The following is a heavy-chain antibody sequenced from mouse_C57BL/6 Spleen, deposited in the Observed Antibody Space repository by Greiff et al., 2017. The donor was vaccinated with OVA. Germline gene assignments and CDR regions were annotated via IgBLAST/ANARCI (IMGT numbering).Heavy chain of an antibody. Sequence: QVQLQQSGAELVRPGASVTLSCKASGYTFTDYEMHWVKQTPVHGLEWIGAIDPETGGTAYNQKFKGKAILTADKSSSTAYMELRSLTSEDSAVYYCTREGDDYDGGFDYWGQGTTLTVSS. CDR1: GYTFTDYE. CDR3: TREGDDYDGGFDY. J-gene: IGHJ2*01. CDR2: IDPETGGT. D-gene: IGHD2-4*01. V-gene: IGHV1-15*01.